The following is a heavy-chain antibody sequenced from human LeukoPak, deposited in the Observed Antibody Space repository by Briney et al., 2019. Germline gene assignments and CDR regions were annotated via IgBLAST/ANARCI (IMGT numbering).Heavy chain of an antibody. V-gene: IGHV1-2*06. J-gene: IGHJ4*02. Sequence: GASVKVSCKASGYTFTGYYMHWVRQAPGQGLEWMGRINPNGGGTNYAQKFQGRVTMTRDTSISTAYMELSRLRSDDTAVYYCARDLVGYGDYGCFDYWGQGTLVTVSS. CDR2: INPNGGGT. D-gene: IGHD4-17*01. CDR1: GYTFTGYY. CDR3: ARDLVGYGDYGCFDY.